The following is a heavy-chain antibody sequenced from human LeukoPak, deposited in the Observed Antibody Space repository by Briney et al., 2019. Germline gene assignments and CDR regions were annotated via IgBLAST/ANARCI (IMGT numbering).Heavy chain of an antibody. CDR1: GYSISSGYY. CDR2: LSHSGTT. CDR3: ARHPAFVVVAATMDAFDI. Sequence: SETLSLTCAVSGYSISSGYYWGWIRQPPGKGLEWIGSLSHSGTTYYIPSLESRVIISGDTSKNPFSLRLNSVTAADTAVYYCARHPAFVVVAATMDAFDIWGQGTMVAVSS. J-gene: IGHJ3*02. D-gene: IGHD2-21*02. V-gene: IGHV4-38-2*01.